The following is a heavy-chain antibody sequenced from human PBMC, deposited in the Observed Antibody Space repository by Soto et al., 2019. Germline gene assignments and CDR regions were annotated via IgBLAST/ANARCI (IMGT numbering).Heavy chain of an antibody. J-gene: IGHJ5*02. Sequence: ASVKVPCQASGYTFTGYYRHWMRQAPGQGLEWMGWINPHSGDTVYAQKFQGRITMTRDTSISTSYMDLSSLRSDDTAVYYCAKDPYYYGSGSSPNWFDPWGQGTLVTVSS. D-gene: IGHD3-10*01. V-gene: IGHV1-2*02. CDR2: INPHSGDT. CDR3: AKDPYYYGSGSSPNWFDP. CDR1: GYTFTGYY.